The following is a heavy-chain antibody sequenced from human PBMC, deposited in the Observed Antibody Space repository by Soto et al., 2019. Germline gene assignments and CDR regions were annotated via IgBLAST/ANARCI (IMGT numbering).Heavy chain of an antibody. V-gene: IGHV1-69*02. CDR2: IVPIIDIT. J-gene: IGHJ4*02. D-gene: IGHD2-8*02. CDR3: ARVGTGKSVDY. CDR1: GDNFSSYT. Sequence: QVQLVQSGAEVKKPGSSVKVSCKASGDNFSSYTISWVRQGPGQGLEWMGRIVPIIDITNYAQKFQGRVTITADKSTRTVYTELSSLRSEDTAVYYCARVGTGKSVDYWGQGTLVTVSS.